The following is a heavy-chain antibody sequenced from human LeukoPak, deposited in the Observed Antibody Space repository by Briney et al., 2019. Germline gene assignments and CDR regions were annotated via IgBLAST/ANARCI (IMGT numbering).Heavy chain of an antibody. CDR1: GFTFRSYW. J-gene: IGHJ4*02. V-gene: IGHV3-74*01. CDR3: ARGRPHGNDY. Sequence: GGSLRLSCAAAGFTFRSYWMYWVRQAPGKGVVWVSRISSDGSSTTYADSVKGRFSISRDNAKNTLYLQMNSLRVEDTAVYYCARGRPHGNDYWGQGTLVTVSS. D-gene: IGHD4-23*01. CDR2: ISSDGSST.